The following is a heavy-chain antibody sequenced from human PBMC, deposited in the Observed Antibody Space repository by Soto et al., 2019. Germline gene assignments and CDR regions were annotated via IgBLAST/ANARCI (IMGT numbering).Heavy chain of an antibody. CDR1: GGSISSSSYY. CDR2: IYYSGST. V-gene: IGHV4-39*01. J-gene: IGHJ4*02. CDR3: ASISREDIVVVPAAFRIDY. Sequence: SETLSLTCTVSGGSISSSSYYWGWIRQPPGKGLEWIGSIYYSGSTYYNPSLKSRVTISVDTSKNQFSLKLSSVTAADTAVYYCASISREDIVVVPAAFRIDYWGQETLVTVS. D-gene: IGHD2-2*01.